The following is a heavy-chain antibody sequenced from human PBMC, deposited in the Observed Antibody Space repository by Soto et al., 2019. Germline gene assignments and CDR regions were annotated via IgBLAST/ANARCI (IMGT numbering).Heavy chain of an antibody. CDR2: MISAGSTK. Sequence: XESLRLSCARAGFICSDYYVTWIRPAPGKGLEWVSHMISAGSTKYYADSVKDRFTISRDNAKNSVSLQMSSLRAEDTAVYYFSRYRREAVAPYWGQGTLVTVS. CDR1: GFICSDYY. CDR3: SRYRREAVAPY. V-gene: IGHV3-11*04. J-gene: IGHJ4*02. D-gene: IGHD6-19*01.